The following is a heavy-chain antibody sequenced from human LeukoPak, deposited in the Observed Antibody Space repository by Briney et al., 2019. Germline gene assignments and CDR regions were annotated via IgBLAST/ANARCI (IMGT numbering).Heavy chain of an antibody. J-gene: IGHJ4*02. V-gene: IGHV3-23*01. D-gene: IGHD1-7*01. CDR3: AKDRDWNYVFDY. Sequence: PGGSLRLSCAASGFTFSSYAMSWVRQAPGKGLEGVSAISGSGGSTYYADSVKGRFTISRDNSKNTLYLQMNSLRAEDTAVYYCAKDRDWNYVFDYWGQGTLVTVSS. CDR1: GFTFSSYA. CDR2: ISGSGGST.